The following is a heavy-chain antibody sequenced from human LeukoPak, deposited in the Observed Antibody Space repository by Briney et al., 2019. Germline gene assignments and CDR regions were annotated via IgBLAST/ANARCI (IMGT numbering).Heavy chain of an antibody. V-gene: IGHV3-66*01. Sequence: GGSLRLSCAASGFTVSSNYMSWVRQAPGKGLEWVSAIYSGGSTYYADSVKGRFTISRDNSKNTLYLQMNSLRAEDTAVYYCARVSYGGSQGYWGQGTLVAVSS. J-gene: IGHJ4*02. CDR1: GFTVSSNY. CDR2: IYSGGST. D-gene: IGHD1-26*01. CDR3: ARVSYGGSQGY.